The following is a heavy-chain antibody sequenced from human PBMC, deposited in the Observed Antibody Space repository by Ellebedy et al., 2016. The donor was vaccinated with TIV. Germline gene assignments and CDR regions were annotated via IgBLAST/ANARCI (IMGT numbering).Heavy chain of an antibody. CDR1: GFTFSSYS. Sequence: GGSLRLSXAASGFTFSSYSMNWVRQAPGKGLEWVSYISSSSSTIYYADSVKGRFTISRDNAKNSLYLQMNSLRDEDTAVYYCAKGGGAIQYYYDSSGTYWGQGTLVTVSS. CDR3: AKGGGAIQYYYDSSGTY. V-gene: IGHV3-48*02. CDR2: ISSSSSTI. D-gene: IGHD3-22*01. J-gene: IGHJ4*02.